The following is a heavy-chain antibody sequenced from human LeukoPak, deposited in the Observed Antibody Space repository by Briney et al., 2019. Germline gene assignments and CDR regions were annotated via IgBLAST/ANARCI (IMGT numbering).Heavy chain of an antibody. V-gene: IGHV3-48*03. CDR2: ISSSGSTI. D-gene: IGHD1-26*01. J-gene: IGHJ3*01. Sequence: GGSLRLSCAASGFTFSSYAMNWVRQAPGKGLEWVSYISSSGSTIYYADSVKGRFTISRDNAKNSLYLQMNSLRAEDTAVYYCARESGSYFSAFDFWGQGTMVTVSS. CDR3: ARESGSYFSAFDF. CDR1: GFTFSSYA.